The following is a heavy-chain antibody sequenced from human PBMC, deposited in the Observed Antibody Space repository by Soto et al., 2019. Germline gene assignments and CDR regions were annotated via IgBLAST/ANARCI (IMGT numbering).Heavy chain of an antibody. CDR1: GGTFSSYA. J-gene: IGHJ5*02. CDR2: IIPMYGPA. D-gene: IGHD3-10*01. Sequence: QVPLVQSGAEVKKPGSSVTVSCKASGGTFSSYAIHWVRQAPGQGLEWMGGIIPMYGPAKYAQRFQCRVTITADESTTTVYIELTSLKSQDTAVYYCARVTSMVRGVIDNWFDPWGHGTLVTVSS. V-gene: IGHV1-69*01. CDR3: ARVTSMVRGVIDNWFDP.